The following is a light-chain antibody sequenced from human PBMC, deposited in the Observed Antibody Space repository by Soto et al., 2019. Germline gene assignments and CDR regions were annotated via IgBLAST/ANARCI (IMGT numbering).Light chain of an antibody. CDR1: QSISSW. J-gene: IGKJ5*01. Sequence: DIQMTQSPSTLSASLGDRVTITCRASQSISSWLAWYQQKPGKAPKLLICAVSSLQSGVPSRFTGSGSGTFFTLTISTVPAEDFATYYCQQLKSYPITFGQGTRLESK. V-gene: IGKV1-5*01. CDR3: QQLKSYPIT. CDR2: AVS.